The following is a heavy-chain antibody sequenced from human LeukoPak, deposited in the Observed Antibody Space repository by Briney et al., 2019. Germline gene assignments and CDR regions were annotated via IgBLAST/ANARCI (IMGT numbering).Heavy chain of an antibody. V-gene: IGHV3-7*03. CDR1: GFTFSTYW. J-gene: IGHJ5*02. D-gene: IGHD2-8*01. Sequence: GGSLRLSCAASGFTFSTYWMSWVRQAPGKGLEWVANIKQDGSEKYYVDSVKGRFTISRDNAKNSLYLQMNSLRAEDTAVYYCARLLVPSGVSDDLWGQGTLVTVSS. CDR2: IKQDGSEK. CDR3: ARLLVPSGVSDDL.